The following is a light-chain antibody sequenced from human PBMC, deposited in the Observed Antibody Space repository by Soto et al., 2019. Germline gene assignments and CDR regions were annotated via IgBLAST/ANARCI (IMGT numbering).Light chain of an antibody. CDR1: QDISDY. CDR3: QQYDNLPIT. V-gene: IGKV1-33*01. Sequence: IQMTQSPSSLSASVGDRVTITCQASQDISDYLNWYQQKPGKAPKVLIYDATSLDAGVPSRFSGGGSGTDFTFTINSLQPEDIATYYCQQYDNLPITFGQGTRLEIK. CDR2: DAT. J-gene: IGKJ5*01.